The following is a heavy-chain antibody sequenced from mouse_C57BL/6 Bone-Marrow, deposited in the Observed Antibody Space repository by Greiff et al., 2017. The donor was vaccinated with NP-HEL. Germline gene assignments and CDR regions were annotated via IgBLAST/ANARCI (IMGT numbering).Heavy chain of an antibody. J-gene: IGHJ1*03. CDR1: GFSLTSYA. CDR2: IWTGGGT. D-gene: IGHD1-1*01. V-gene: IGHV2-9-1*01. CDR3: ARNSVTTVVYWYFDV. Sequence: VKLMESGPGLVAPSQSLSITCTVSGFSLTSYAISWVRQPPGKGLEWLGVIWTGGGTNYNSALKSRLSISKDNSKSQVFLKMNSLQTDDTARYYCARNSVTTVVYWYFDVWGTGTTVTVSS.